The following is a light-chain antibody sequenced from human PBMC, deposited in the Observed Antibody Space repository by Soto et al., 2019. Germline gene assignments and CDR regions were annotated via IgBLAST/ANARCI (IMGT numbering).Light chain of an antibody. V-gene: IGLV1-40*01. CDR3: QAYDYSLTASV. CDR1: SSNLGAGYD. CDR2: GNR. J-gene: IGLJ3*02. Sequence: QSVLTQPPSVSGAPGQRVTISCTGNSSNLGAGYDVHWYRQLPGAAPKLVIFGNRNRPSGVPERFSGSKSGTSASLAITGLPGGGEAEYYCQAYDYSLTASVFGGGTKLTVL.